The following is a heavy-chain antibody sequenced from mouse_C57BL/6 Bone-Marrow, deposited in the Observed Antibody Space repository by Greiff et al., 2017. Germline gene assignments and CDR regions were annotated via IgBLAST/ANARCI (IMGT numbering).Heavy chain of an antibody. CDR1: GYSITSGYY. V-gene: IGHV3-6*01. CDR3: ARETYYDYDNAMDY. J-gene: IGHJ4*01. CDR2: ISYDGSN. D-gene: IGHD2-4*01. Sequence: EVQLQESGPGLVKPSQSLSLTCSVTGYSITSGYYWNWIRQFPGNKLEWMGYISYDGSNNYNPSLKNRISITRDTSKNQFFLKLNSVTTEDTATYYCARETYYDYDNAMDYWGQGTSVTVSS.